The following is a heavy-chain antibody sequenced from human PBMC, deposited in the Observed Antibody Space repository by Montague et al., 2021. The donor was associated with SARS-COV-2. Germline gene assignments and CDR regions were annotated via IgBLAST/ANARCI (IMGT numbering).Heavy chain of an antibody. J-gene: IGHJ6*02. Sequence: SETLSLTCTVSGYSISSGTYWAWIRQSPGKGLEWIGSIYHSGGTYYNPSLKSRATISVDTSKNQFSLKLSSVTAADTAVYYCACGAITTRGLVYYYGMDVWGQGTPVTVSS. V-gene: IGHV4-38-2*02. CDR2: IYHSGGT. CDR1: GYSISSGTY. D-gene: IGHD4-11*01. CDR3: ACGAITTRGLVYYYGMDV.